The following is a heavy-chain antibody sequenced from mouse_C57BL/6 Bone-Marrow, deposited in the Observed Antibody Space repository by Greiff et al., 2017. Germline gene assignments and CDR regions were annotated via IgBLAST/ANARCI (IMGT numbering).Heavy chain of an antibody. CDR1: GFTFSSYA. J-gene: IGHJ2*01. CDR3: ARGGYDYVDY. Sequence: EVQLVESGGGLVKPGGSLELSCAASGFTFSSYAMSWVRQTPEKRLEWVATISDGGSYTYYPDNVKGRFTISRDNAKNNLYLQMSHLKSEDTAMYYCARGGYDYVDYWGQGTTLTVSS. CDR2: ISDGGSYT. D-gene: IGHD2-3*01. V-gene: IGHV5-4*01.